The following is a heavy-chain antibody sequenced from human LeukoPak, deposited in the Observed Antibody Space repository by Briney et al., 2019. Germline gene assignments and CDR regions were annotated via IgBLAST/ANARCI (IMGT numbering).Heavy chain of an antibody. CDR3: ARICGSGEGY. D-gene: IGHD3-10*01. CDR1: GGSISSGGYY. Sequence: SETLSLTGTVSGGSISSGGYYWSWIRQHPGKGLEWIGYIYYSGNTYYNPSLKSRVTISVDTSKNQFSLKLSSVTAADTAVYYCARICGSGEGYWGQGTLVTVSS. CDR2: IYYSGNT. V-gene: IGHV4-31*03. J-gene: IGHJ4*02.